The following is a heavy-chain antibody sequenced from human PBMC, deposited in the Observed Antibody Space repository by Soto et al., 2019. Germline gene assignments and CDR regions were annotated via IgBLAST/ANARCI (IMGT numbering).Heavy chain of an antibody. Sequence: PSETLSLTCTVSGASIVYGGFSWIWIRQSPGKGLEWIGYISHLESTYFHPSFKSRLTMSIDRTRNQFSLKLSSVTAADMAVYYCARGGGYDPFDYWGQGVLVTVSS. CDR3: ARGGGYDPFDY. D-gene: IGHD5-12*01. CDR2: ISHLEST. V-gene: IGHV4-30-2*06. CDR1: GASIVYGGFS. J-gene: IGHJ4*02.